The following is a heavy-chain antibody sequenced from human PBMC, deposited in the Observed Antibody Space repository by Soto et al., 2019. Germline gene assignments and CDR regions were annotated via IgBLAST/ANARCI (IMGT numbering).Heavy chain of an antibody. CDR3: AREGRYCGGDCYSGIAVGYYFDY. J-gene: IGHJ4*02. Sequence: VQLEQSGAEVKKPGSSVKVSCKVSGGTFTTYGISWVRQAPGQGLEWMGGIIPIFGTPNYAQKFQGRVTFTADESTSTAYMELSSLRSEDTAVYYCAREGRYCGGDCYSGIAVGYYFDYWGQGTLVNVSS. CDR2: IIPIFGTP. D-gene: IGHD2-21*02. V-gene: IGHV1-69*01. CDR1: GGTFTTYG.